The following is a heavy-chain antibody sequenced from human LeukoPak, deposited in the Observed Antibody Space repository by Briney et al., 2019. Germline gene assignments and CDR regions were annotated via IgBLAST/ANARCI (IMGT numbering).Heavy chain of an antibody. V-gene: IGHV3-30*03. CDR2: ISYDGSNK. D-gene: IGHD2-2*01. Sequence: PGGSLRLSCAASGFTFSSYGMHWVRQAPGKGLEWVAVISYDGSNKFYADSVKGRFAISRDNSKNTLYLEMNSLRAEDTAVYYCARDPRSSNSLFHFGYWGQGTLVTVSS. J-gene: IGHJ4*02. CDR3: ARDPRSSNSLFHFGY. CDR1: GFTFSSYG.